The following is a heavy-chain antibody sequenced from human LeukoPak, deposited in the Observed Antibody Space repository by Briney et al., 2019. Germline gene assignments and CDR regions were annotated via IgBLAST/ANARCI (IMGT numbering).Heavy chain of an antibody. CDR3: ARGDLNGYGMDG. CDR1: GGSLSGGGYS. V-gene: IGHV4-30-2*01. Sequence: SQTLALTCAVSGGSLSGGGYSWIWIRQPPGKGLEWIGDIDHSGSAYYNPSLNSRVIMSVDTSKNQFSLKVTSVTAADTAVYYCARGDLNGYGMDGWGQGTTVSVSS. CDR2: IDHSGSA. J-gene: IGHJ6*02. D-gene: IGHD3/OR15-3a*01.